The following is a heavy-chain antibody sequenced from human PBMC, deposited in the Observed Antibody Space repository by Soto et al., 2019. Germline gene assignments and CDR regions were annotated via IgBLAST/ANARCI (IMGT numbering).Heavy chain of an antibody. D-gene: IGHD3-9*01. CDR2: INPKNGAT. V-gene: IGHV1-2*02. CDR3: ARDSGGDYDILTGYYYGEFDP. Sequence: GASVKVSCKASGYSFTGYLLHWVRQAPGQGLEWMGWINPKNGATNHAQKFQGRVTITRDTSASTAYMELSSLRSEDTAVYYCARDSGGDYDILTGYYYGEFDPWGQGTLVTVSS. J-gene: IGHJ5*02. CDR1: GYSFTGYL.